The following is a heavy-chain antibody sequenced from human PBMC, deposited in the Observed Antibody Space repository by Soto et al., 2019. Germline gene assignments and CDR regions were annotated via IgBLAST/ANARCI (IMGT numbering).Heavy chain of an antibody. J-gene: IGHJ4*02. CDR1: GGSISSSSYY. V-gene: IGHV4-39*01. D-gene: IGHD3-10*01. Sequence: QLQLQESGPGLVKPSETLSLTCTVSGGSISSSSYYWGWIRQPPGKGLEWIGSIYYSGSTYYNPSPTSRVSLSVDTSKNQFSLKLSSVTAADPAVYYCARRGAGSYSDSWGQGTLVTVSS. CDR2: IYYSGST. CDR3: ARRGAGSYSDS.